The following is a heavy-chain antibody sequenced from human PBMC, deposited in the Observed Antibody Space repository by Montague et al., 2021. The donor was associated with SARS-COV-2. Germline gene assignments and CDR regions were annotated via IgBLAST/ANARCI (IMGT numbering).Heavy chain of an antibody. J-gene: IGHJ5*02. CDR3: ARGLLTINMIVVVMAGASNGFDP. CDR1: GGSFSGYY. Sequence: SETLSLTCAVYGGSFSGYYWSWIRQPPGKGLEWIGEINHSESPNYNPSLKSRVTISLDTSKNQISLRLTSVTAADTAVYYCARGLLTINMIVVVMAGASNGFDPWGQGTLVTVSS. V-gene: IGHV4-34*01. D-gene: IGHD3-22*01. CDR2: INHSESP.